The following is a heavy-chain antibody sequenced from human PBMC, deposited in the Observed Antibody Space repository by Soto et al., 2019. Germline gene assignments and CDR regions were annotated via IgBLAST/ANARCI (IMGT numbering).Heavy chain of an antibody. V-gene: IGHV1-18*01. D-gene: IGHD2-2*01. J-gene: IGHJ4*02. CDR3: ASQYCTTPRCYAVAY. Sequence: QVQLVQSGVEVKKPGASVTVSCTASGYTFSSYGFSWVRQAPGQGLEWLGCVNAYNGNTYYAQTLQGSVTMTADTSAGTSNLALRNLRSAVRAGYYCASQYCTTPRCYAVAYWGQGTRVTVSS. CDR1: GYTFSSYG. CDR2: VNAYNGNT.